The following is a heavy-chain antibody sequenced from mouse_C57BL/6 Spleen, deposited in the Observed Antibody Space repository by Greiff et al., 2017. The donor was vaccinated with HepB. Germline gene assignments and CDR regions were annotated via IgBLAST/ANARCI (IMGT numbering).Heavy chain of an antibody. Sequence: DVHLVESGGGLVKPGGSLKLSCAASGFTFSDYGMHWVRQAPEKGLEWVAYISSGSSTIYYADTVKGRFTISRDNAKNTLFLQMTSLRSEDTAMYYCARSYYYGISSWFAYWGQGTLVTVSA. J-gene: IGHJ3*01. CDR1: GFTFSDYG. CDR3: ARSYYYGISSWFAY. V-gene: IGHV5-17*01. D-gene: IGHD1-1*01. CDR2: ISSGSSTI.